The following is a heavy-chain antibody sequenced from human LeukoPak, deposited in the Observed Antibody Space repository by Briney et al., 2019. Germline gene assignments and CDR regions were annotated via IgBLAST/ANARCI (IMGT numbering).Heavy chain of an antibody. CDR1: GLTFNIYW. J-gene: IGHJ3*02. D-gene: IGHD3-3*01. CDR3: AGDRAQYYDDSFDI. CDR2: IKPDGSAV. Sequence: GGSLRLSCAASGLTFNIYWMSWIRQAPGKGLEWVANIKPDGSAVYYLDSVKGRFTISRDNAQNSVFLQMNTLRVEDTAVYHCAGDRAQYYDDSFDIWGQGTMVTVSS. V-gene: IGHV3-7*01.